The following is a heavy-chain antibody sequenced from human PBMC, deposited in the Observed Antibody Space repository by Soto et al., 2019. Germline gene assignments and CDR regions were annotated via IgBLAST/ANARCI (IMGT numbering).Heavy chain of an antibody. J-gene: IGHJ5*02. CDR1: GFTFSSYG. D-gene: IGHD5-18*01. V-gene: IGHV3-30*18. CDR3: AKDSSALTFGGYSVGDWFDP. Sequence: GGSLRLSCAASGFTFSSYGMHWVRQAPGKGLEWVAVISYDGSNKYYADPVKGRFTISRDNSKNTLYLQMNSLRAEDTAVYYCAKDSSALTFGGYSVGDWFDPWGQGTLVTVSS. CDR2: ISYDGSNK.